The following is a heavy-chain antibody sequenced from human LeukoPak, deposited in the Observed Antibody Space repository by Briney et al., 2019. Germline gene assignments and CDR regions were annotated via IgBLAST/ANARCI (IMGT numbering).Heavy chain of an antibody. D-gene: IGHD4-17*01. CDR3: ARDPPTVTTGAFDI. J-gene: IGHJ3*02. Sequence: GRSLRLSCAASGFTFSSYGMHWVRQAPGKGLEWVAVIWYDGSNKYYADSVKGRFTISRDNSKNTLCLQMNSLRAEDTAVYYCARDPPTVTTGAFDIWGQGTMVTVSS. CDR2: IWYDGSNK. V-gene: IGHV3-33*01. CDR1: GFTFSSYG.